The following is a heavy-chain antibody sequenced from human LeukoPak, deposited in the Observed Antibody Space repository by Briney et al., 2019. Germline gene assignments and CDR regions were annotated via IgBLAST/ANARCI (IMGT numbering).Heavy chain of an antibody. CDR2: FYVGGAT. CDR1: GFSVTNNY. Sequence: GGSLRLSCAVSGFSVTNNYMSWVRQAPGKGLEWVSVFYVGGATYYADSVKGRFTISRDNSKNTLYLQMNSLRAEDTAVYYCAKEISSVGASPDYWGQGTLVTVSS. CDR3: AKEISSVGASPDY. V-gene: IGHV3-53*01. D-gene: IGHD1-26*01. J-gene: IGHJ4*02.